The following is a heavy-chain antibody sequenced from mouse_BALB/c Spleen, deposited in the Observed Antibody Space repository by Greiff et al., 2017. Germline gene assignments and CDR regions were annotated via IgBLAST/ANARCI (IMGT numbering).Heavy chain of an antibody. CDR2: IDPENGNT. CDR3: ARAYYGSSMAY. D-gene: IGHD1-1*01. J-gene: IGHJ3*01. CDR1: GFNIKDYY. Sequence: VQLQQSGAELVRPGALVKLSCKASGFNIKDYYMHWVKQRPEQGLEWIGWIDPENGNTIYDPKFQGKASITADTSSNTAYLQLSSLTSEDTAVYYCARAYYGSSMAYWGQGTLVTVSA. V-gene: IGHV14-1*02.